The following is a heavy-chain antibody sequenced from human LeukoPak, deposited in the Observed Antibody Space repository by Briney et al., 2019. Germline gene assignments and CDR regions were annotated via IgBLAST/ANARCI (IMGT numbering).Heavy chain of an antibody. V-gene: IGHV5-51*01. D-gene: IGHD2/OR15-2a*01. CDR1: GYKFTSYW. Sequence: GDSLKISCKATGYKFTSYWIAWVRQKPGHGLEWMGSLYPIDFDKTYSPSFQGQVTMSADRSINTAYLQWSSLKASDTAMYYCVRQKIVPGTSQLRTFDAWGLGTLVSVSS. J-gene: IGHJ4*02. CDR3: VRQKIVPGTSQLRTFDA. CDR2: LYPIDFDK.